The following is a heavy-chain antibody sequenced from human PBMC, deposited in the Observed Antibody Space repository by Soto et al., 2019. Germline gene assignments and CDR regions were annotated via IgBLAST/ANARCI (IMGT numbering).Heavy chain of an antibody. Sequence: QVQLQQSGPRLARPSGTLSLTCVVSGGSISSTNWWTWVRQTPGKGLEWIGEIYHTGSTKYNPSLKKQCTIPLAKYNNQCSLILTSVTAAHTAVYYCATLPPRIVVVVLPIPSWGQGTLVTVSS. J-gene: IGHJ4*02. CDR3: ATLPPRIVVVVLPIPS. V-gene: IGHV4-4*02. CDR1: GGSISSTNW. CDR2: IYHTGST. D-gene: IGHD2-15*01.